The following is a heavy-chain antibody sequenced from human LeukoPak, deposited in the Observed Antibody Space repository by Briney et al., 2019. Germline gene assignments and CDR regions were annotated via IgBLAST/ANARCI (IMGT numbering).Heavy chain of an antibody. Sequence: SETLSLTCTVSGGSISSYYWSWIRQPPGKGLEWIGYIYYSGGTNYNPSLKSRVTISVDTSKNQFSLKLSSVTAADTAVYYCARAGYSSGWRLIDYWGQGTLVTVSS. D-gene: IGHD6-19*01. CDR2: IYYSGGT. J-gene: IGHJ4*02. CDR1: GGSISSYY. CDR3: ARAGYSSGWRLIDY. V-gene: IGHV4-59*01.